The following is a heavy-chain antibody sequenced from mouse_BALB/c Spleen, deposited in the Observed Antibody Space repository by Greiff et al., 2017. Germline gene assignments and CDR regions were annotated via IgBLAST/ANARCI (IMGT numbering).Heavy chain of an antibody. CDR1: SYTFTDYA. D-gene: IGHD2-1*01. CDR2: ISTYYGNT. CDR3: ARGGYGNYENYAMDY. J-gene: IGHJ4*01. Sequence: VQLQQSGPELVRPGVSVKISCKGSSYTFTDYAMHWVKQSHAKSLEWIGVISTYYGNTNYNQKFKGKATMTVDKSSSTAYMELARLTSEDSAVYYCARGGYGNYENYAMDYWGQGTSVTVSS. V-gene: IGHV1-67*01.